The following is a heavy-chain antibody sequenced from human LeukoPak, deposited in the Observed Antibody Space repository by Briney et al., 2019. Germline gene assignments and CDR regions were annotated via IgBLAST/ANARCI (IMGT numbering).Heavy chain of an antibody. CDR1: GFTFSSYA. J-gene: IGHJ4*02. CDR2: ISGSGGST. V-gene: IGHV3-23*01. D-gene: IGHD6-19*01. Sequence: GGSPRLSCAASGFTFSSYAMSWVRQAPGKGLEWVSAISGSGGSTYYADSVKGRFTISRDNSKNTLYLQMNSLRAEDTAVYYCAKLSKAGIAVAGRNYWGQGTPVTVSS. CDR3: AKLSKAGIAVAGRNY.